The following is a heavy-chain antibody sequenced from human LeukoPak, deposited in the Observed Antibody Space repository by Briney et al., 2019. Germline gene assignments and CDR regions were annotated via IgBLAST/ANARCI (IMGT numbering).Heavy chain of an antibody. CDR3: AKDTQFLLVGPTDY. CDR1: GFTFSSYG. V-gene: IGHV3-30*18. D-gene: IGHD1-26*01. J-gene: IGHJ4*02. Sequence: PGGSLRLSCAASGFTFSSYGMHWVRQAPGKGLEWVAVIPYDGSNKYYADSVKGRFTISRDNSKNTLYLQMNSLRAEDTAVYYCAKDTQFLLVGPTDYWGQGTLVTVSS. CDR2: IPYDGSNK.